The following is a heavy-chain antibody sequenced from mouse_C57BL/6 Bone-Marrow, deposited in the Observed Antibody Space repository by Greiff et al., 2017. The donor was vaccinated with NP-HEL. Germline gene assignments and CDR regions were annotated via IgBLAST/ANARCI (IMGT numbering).Heavy chain of an antibody. CDR3: ARGTTVVPRRPDWYFDV. J-gene: IGHJ1*03. CDR2: IYPGSGST. CDR1: GYTFTSYW. D-gene: IGHD1-1*01. Sequence: QVQLQQPGAELVKPGASVKMSCKASGYTFTSYWITWVKQRPGQGLEWIGDIYPGSGSTNYNEKFKSKATLTVDTSSSTAYMQLSSLTSEDSAVYYCARGTTVVPRRPDWYFDVWGTGTTVTVSS. V-gene: IGHV1-55*01.